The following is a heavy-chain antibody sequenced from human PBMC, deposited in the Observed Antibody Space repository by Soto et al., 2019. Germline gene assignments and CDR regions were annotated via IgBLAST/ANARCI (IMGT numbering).Heavy chain of an antibody. CDR3: ARYDPHYYGMDV. CDR1: GFTFSSYW. J-gene: IGHJ6*02. D-gene: IGHD3-3*01. V-gene: IGHV3-74*01. CDR2: INSDGSST. Sequence: GGSLILSCAASGFTFSSYWMHWVRQAPGKGLVWVSRINSDGSSTSYADSVKGRFTISRDNAKNTLYLQMNSLRAEDTAVYYCARYDPHYYGMDVWGQGTTVTVSS.